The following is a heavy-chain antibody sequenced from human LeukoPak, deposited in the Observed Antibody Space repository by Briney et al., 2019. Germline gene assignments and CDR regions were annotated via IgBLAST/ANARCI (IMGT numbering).Heavy chain of an antibody. CDR1: GFTFSSYA. CDR3: ASEAGFDWN. D-gene: IGHD3-9*01. J-gene: IGHJ4*02. V-gene: IGHV3-7*01. Sequence: GGSLRLSCAASGFTFSSYAMTWVRQAPGKGLEWVANIQQDGSEKNYVDSVKGRFTISRDNAKNSLYLQMNSLRAEDTAVYYCASEAGFDWNWGQGTLVTVSS. CDR2: IQQDGSEK.